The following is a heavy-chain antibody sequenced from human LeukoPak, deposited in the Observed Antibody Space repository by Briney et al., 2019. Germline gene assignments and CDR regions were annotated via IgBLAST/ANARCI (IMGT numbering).Heavy chain of an antibody. J-gene: IGHJ4*02. CDR3: ARGPYAAAGQAGDDY. CDR2: GIPIFGTA. D-gene: IGHD6-13*01. Sequence: SSVKDCCKTSGGTFSSYASSWVRQAPVQGLERMGRGIPIFGTANYAQKFQGRVTMTRNTSISTAYMELSSLRSEDTAVYYCARGPYAAAGQAGDDYWGQGTLVTVSS. CDR1: GGTFSSYA. V-gene: IGHV1-69*05.